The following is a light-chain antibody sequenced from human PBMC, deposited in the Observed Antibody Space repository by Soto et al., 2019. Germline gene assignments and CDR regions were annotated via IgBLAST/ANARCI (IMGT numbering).Light chain of an antibody. Sequence: IVLTQSPATLSLSPGKRATLLCRASQNISNYLIWYQQRPGQAPRLLIYGASTRAFGIPARFSGSGSGTEFTLTISSLQSEDFAVYYCQQYNNWPPAITFGQGTRLEIK. V-gene: IGKV3-15*01. J-gene: IGKJ5*01. CDR2: GAS. CDR3: QQYNNWPPAIT. CDR1: QNISNY.